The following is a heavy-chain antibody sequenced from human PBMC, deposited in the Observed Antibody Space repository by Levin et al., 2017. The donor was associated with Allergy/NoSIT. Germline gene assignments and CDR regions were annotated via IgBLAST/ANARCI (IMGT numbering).Heavy chain of an antibody. J-gene: IGHJ3*02. V-gene: IGHV3-33*01. CDR1: GFTFSSYG. CDR2: IWYDGSNK. D-gene: IGHD7-27*01. CDR3: ARETGVYAFDI. Sequence: PGGSLRLSCAASGFTFSSYGMHWVRQAPGKGLEWVAVIWYDGSNKYYADSVKGRFTISRDNSKNTLYLQMNSLRAEDTAVYYCARETGVYAFDIWGQGTMVTVSS.